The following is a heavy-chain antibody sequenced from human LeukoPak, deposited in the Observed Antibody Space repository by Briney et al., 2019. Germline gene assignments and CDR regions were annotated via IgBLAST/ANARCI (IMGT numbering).Heavy chain of an antibody. Sequence: GGSLRLSCAASGFTFSSTWMHWVRQVPGKELVWVARIESDGRRTTYAESVKGRFTISRDNAKNTLYLEMNSLRVEDTAVYYCAKDWYHAIDYWGQGTLVTVSS. D-gene: IGHD2-2*01. CDR1: GFTFSSTW. J-gene: IGHJ4*02. V-gene: IGHV3-74*03. CDR3: AKDWYHAIDY. CDR2: IESDGRRT.